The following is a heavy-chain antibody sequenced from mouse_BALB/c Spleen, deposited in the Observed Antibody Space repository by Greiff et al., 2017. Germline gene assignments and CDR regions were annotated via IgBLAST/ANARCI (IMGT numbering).Heavy chain of an antibody. V-gene: IGHV5-17*02. J-gene: IGHJ1*01. Sequence: EVKLQESGGGLVQPGGSRKLSCAASGFTFSSFGMHWVRQAPEKGLEWVAYISSGSSTIYYADTVKGRFTISRDNPKNTLFLQMTSLRSEDTAMYYCARYGSSWYFDVWGAGTTVTVSS. CDR2: ISSGSSTI. CDR1: GFTFSSFG. CDR3: ARYGSSWYFDV. D-gene: IGHD1-1*01.